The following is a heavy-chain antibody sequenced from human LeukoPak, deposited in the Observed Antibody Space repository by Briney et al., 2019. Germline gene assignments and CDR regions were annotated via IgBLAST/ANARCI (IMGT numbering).Heavy chain of an antibody. CDR2: MNPDSGDT. Sequence: ASVKVFCKASGYTFTTYDINWVRQAPGQGLEWMGWMNPDSGDTASAQKFQGRVTMTRDTSITTAYMELTSLRSEDTAVYYCARGLGPYDSVDFPLLLLWGRGTLVTVSS. V-gene: IGHV1-8*01. CDR1: GYTFTTYD. CDR3: ARGLGPYDSVDFPLLLL. D-gene: IGHD3-22*01. J-gene: IGHJ2*01.